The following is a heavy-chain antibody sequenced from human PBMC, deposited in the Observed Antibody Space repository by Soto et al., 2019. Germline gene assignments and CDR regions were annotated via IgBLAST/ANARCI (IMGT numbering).Heavy chain of an antibody. CDR1: GGSISSSNYY. CDR2: IYYSGST. Sequence: SETLSLTCTVSGGSISSSNYYWGWIRQPPGKGLEWIGSIYYSGSTYYSSSLKSRVTISVDTSKNQFSLMLSSMTAADTAVYYCARHKKSDCSGRSCYVRNGFDIWGQGTMVTVSS. CDR3: ARHKKSDCSGRSCYVRNGFDI. D-gene: IGHD2-15*01. J-gene: IGHJ3*02. V-gene: IGHV4-39*01.